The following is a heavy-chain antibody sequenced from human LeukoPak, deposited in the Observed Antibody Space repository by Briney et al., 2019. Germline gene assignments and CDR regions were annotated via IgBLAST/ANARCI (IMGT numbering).Heavy chain of an antibody. D-gene: IGHD1-14*01. CDR2: ITDTGSAT. Sequence: KPGGSLRLSCAASGFTFSDNYMIWIRQAPGKGLEWVSYITDTGSATYSADPVKGRFTISRDNAKNSLFLQMNSLRADDTAVYYCARARKGYYFDHWGQGTLVTVSS. CDR3: ARARKGYYFDH. CDR1: GFTFSDNY. V-gene: IGHV3-11*04. J-gene: IGHJ4*02.